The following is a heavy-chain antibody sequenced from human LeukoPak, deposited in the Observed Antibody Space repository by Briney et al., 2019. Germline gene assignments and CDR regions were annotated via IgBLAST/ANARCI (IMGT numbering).Heavy chain of an antibody. CDR2: ISHDGGNK. Sequence: GGSLRLSCVASGFAFSQFPVHWVRQAPGKRLEWVAFISHDGGNKKYGDSVKGRFTISRGNSKNTVYLQMNSLRPEDTALYYCARDKSYFGSGNYHYFDSWGQGDLVIVSS. V-gene: IGHV3-30*03. CDR1: GFAFSQFP. D-gene: IGHD3-10*01. CDR3: ARDKSYFGSGNYHYFDS. J-gene: IGHJ4*02.